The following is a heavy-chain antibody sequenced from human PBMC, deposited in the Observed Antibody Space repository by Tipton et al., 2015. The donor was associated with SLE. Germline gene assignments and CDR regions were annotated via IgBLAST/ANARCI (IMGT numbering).Heavy chain of an antibody. CDR2: IYYTGST. CDR3: ARDIRSSWFYFDS. V-gene: IGHV4-59*11. CDR1: SINSHY. J-gene: IGHJ4*02. D-gene: IGHD6-13*01. Sequence: SINSHYCRWIRQPPGKGLEWIGYIYYTGSTNYNSSLKSRVTMSVDTSKNHFSLKLSSVTAADTAVYFCARDIRSSWFYFDSWGQGMLVTVSS.